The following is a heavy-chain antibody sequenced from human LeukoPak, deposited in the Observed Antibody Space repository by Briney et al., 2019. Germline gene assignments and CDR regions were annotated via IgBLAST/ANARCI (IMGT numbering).Heavy chain of an antibody. CDR1: GGSISSYY. Sequence: LSLTCTVSGGSISSYYWSWVRQAPGKGLEWVGFIRSIAYGGTTEYAASVKGRFTISRDDSKSIAYLQMNSLKTEDTAVYYCTRGHSSSGYWGQGTLVTVSS. CDR3: TRGHSSSGY. V-gene: IGHV3-49*04. CDR2: IRSIAYGGTT. J-gene: IGHJ4*02. D-gene: IGHD6-6*01.